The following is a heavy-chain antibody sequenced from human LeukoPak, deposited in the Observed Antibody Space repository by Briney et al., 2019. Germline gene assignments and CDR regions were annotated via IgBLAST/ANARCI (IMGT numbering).Heavy chain of an antibody. CDR3: ARGSSRYLAVAGAFDY. V-gene: IGHV4-59*01. Sequence: SETLSLTCTVSGGSISSYYWSWIRQPPGKGLEWIGYIYYSGSTNYNPSLKSRVTISVDTSKNQFSLKVSSVTAADTAVYYCARGSSRYLAVAGAFDYWGQGTLITVSS. D-gene: IGHD6-19*01. CDR2: IYYSGST. CDR1: GGSISSYY. J-gene: IGHJ4*02.